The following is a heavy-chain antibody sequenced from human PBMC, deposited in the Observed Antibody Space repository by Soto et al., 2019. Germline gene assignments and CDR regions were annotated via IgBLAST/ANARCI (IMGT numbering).Heavy chain of an antibody. CDR3: ARQCRGVTCHWFVP. CDR2: IYYSGST. D-gene: IGHD2-15*01. J-gene: IGHJ5*02. Sequence: PSETLSLTCTVSGGSISSYYWSWIRQPPGKGLEWIGCIYYSGSTNYNPSLKSRVIISVDTSKNQFSLTLTSVTAADTAVYYCARQCRGVTCHWFVPWGQGTLVTVSS. CDR1: GGSISSYY. V-gene: IGHV4-59*08.